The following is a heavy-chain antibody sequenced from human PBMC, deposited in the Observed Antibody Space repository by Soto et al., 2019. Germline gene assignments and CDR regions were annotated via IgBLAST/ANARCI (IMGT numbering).Heavy chain of an antibody. V-gene: IGHV3-11*01. Sequence: QVQLVESGGGLVKPGGSLRLSCAASGFTFSDYYMGWIRQAPRKGLEWASYISSSGGAIYYADSVEGRFTISRDNAKNSLYLQMNTLRAEDTAVYYCARDRYGDKAFDYWGQGTLVTVSS. CDR3: ARDRYGDKAFDY. CDR1: GFTFSDYY. J-gene: IGHJ4*02. D-gene: IGHD4-17*01. CDR2: ISSSGGAI.